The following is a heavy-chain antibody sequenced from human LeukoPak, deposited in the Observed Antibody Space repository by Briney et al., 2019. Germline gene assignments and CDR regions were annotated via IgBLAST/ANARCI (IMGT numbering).Heavy chain of an antibody. CDR1: GGSFRGYY. D-gene: IGHD3-10*01. Sequence: PSETLSLTCAVYGGSFRGYYWSWIRQPPGKGLDWIGEINHSGSTNYNPSLKSRVTISVDTSKNQFSLKLSSVTAADTAVYYCARSQNYYGSGSFNPPYYWGQGTLVTVSS. CDR3: ARSQNYYGSGSFNPPYY. J-gene: IGHJ4*02. V-gene: IGHV4-34*01. CDR2: INHSGST.